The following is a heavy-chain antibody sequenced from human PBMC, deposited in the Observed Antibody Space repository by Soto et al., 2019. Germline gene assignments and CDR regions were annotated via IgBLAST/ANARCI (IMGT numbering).Heavy chain of an antibody. CDR2: ITPIFRAT. J-gene: IGHJ2*01. Sequence: ASVKLSCKASGGTFRSDGISWVRQAPGQGLEWMGGITPIFRATKYAQKFQGRVTITANASTSTAYMELSSLRSEDTAVYYCARGRDTYYYDSSGYSGWYIDLWGRGTLVTVSS. CDR3: ARGRDTYYYDSSGYSGWYIDL. CDR1: GGTFRSDG. V-gene: IGHV1-69*13. D-gene: IGHD3-22*01.